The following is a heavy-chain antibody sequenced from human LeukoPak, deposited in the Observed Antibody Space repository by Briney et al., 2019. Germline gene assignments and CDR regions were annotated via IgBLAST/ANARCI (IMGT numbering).Heavy chain of an antibody. Sequence: ASVKVSCKASGYTFTGYYMHWVRQAPGQGLEWMGLINPNSGGTNYAQKFQGRVTMTRDTSISTAYMELSRLRSDDTAVYYCARETGTTLIHVSYWGQGTLVTVSS. CDR2: INPNSGGT. V-gene: IGHV1-2*02. D-gene: IGHD1-1*01. J-gene: IGHJ4*02. CDR3: ARETGTTLIHVSY. CDR1: GYTFTGYY.